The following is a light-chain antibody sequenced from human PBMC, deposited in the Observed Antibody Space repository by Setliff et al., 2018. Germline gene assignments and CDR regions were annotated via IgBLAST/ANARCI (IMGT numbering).Light chain of an antibody. J-gene: IGLJ1*01. Sequence: QSALTQPASVSGSPGQSITISCTGTDSDVGGFNLVSWYQQHPGKAPKFMIYDVTKWPSGVSNRFSGSKSGNTASLTISGLQAEDEADYYCCSYAGSSTYVFGTGTKVTVL. V-gene: IGLV2-23*02. CDR3: CSYAGSSTYV. CDR2: DVT. CDR1: DSDVGGFNL.